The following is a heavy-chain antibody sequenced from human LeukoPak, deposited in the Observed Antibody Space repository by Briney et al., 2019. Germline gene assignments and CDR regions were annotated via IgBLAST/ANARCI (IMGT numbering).Heavy chain of an antibody. CDR1: GYTFTSYD. Sequence: VKVSCKASGYTFTSYDINWVRQATGQGLEWMGWMNPNSGNTGYAQKFEGRVTMTRNTSISTAYMELSSVRTEDTAVYHCARGRWGNKYGDEGYWGQGPPVTVSS. J-gene: IGHJ4*02. CDR2: MNPNSGNT. V-gene: IGHV1-8*01. CDR3: ARGRWGNKYGDEGY. D-gene: IGHD4-17*01.